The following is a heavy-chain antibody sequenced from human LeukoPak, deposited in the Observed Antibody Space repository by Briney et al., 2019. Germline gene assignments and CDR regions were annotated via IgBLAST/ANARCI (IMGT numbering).Heavy chain of an antibody. V-gene: IGHV3-23*01. Sequence: GGSLRLSCAASGFTYSIYGMNWVRQSPWKGLEWVSGIGGSGDRTYYADSVKGRFSISRDNSKNTLYPQINSLRVEDTAVYYCAKDMRMASFEHWGRGTQVTVSS. J-gene: IGHJ4*02. CDR2: IGGSGDRT. D-gene: IGHD5-24*01. CDR1: GFTYSIYG. CDR3: AKDMRMASFEH.